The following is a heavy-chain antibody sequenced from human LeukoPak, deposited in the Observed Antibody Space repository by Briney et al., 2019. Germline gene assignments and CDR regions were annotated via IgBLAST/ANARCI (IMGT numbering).Heavy chain of an antibody. D-gene: IGHD2-15*01. V-gene: IGHV3-30*18. CDR2: ISYDASNK. Sequence: GGSLSLSCAASGFTFSSYGMHWVRQAPGKGLEWVAVISYDASNKYYADSVKGRFTISRDNSKNTLYLQMNSLRAEDTAVYYCAKDRLARDCSGGSCYSFGMDVWGQGTTVTVSS. CDR1: GFTFSSYG. J-gene: IGHJ6*02. CDR3: AKDRLARDCSGGSCYSFGMDV.